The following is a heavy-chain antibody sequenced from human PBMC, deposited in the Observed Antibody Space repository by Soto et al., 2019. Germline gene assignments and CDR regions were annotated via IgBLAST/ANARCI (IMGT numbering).Heavy chain of an antibody. CDR3: ASATVGRGGVAY. D-gene: IGHD3-16*01. Sequence: GSLRLSCAASGFTFSNHWMSWVRQAPGKGLEWVANIKLDGSEKYYVDSVKGRFTISRDNAKNSLYLQMNSLRAEDTAVYYCASATVGRGGVAYWGQGTLVTVS. V-gene: IGHV3-7*03. CDR2: IKLDGSEK. J-gene: IGHJ4*02. CDR1: GFTFSNHW.